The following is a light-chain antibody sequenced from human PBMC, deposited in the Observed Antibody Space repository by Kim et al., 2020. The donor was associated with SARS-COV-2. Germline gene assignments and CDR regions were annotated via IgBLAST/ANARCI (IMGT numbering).Light chain of an antibody. V-gene: IGLV2-11*01. CDR3: SSYAGSYNHWV. Sequence: TISCKRTIIEVWVYNTASWYQQDPGKAPKVMIHDVSERPSGVPDRFSGSKSGNTAFLTISGLQAEDDADYYCSSYAGSYNHWVFGGGTQLTVL. CDR2: DVS. CDR1: IIEVWVYNT. J-gene: IGLJ3*02.